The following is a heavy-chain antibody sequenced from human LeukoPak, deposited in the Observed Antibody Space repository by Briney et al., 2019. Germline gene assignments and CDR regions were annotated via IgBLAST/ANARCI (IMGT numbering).Heavy chain of an antibody. CDR3: ARRGFCSGGSCFSAPFDY. CDR2: ISSSSSYI. Sequence: PGGFLRLSCAASGFTFSSYSMNWVRQAPGKGLGWVSSISSSSSYIYYADSVKGRFTISRDNAQDSLSLQMNSLRAEDTAVYYCARRGFCSGGSCFSAPFDYWGQGTLVTVSS. J-gene: IGHJ4*02. V-gene: IGHV3-21*04. D-gene: IGHD2-15*01. CDR1: GFTFSSYS.